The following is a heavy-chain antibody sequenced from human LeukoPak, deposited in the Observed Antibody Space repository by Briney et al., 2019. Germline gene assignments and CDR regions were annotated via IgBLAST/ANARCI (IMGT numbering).Heavy chain of an antibody. Sequence: PGGSLRLSCAASGFTFSSYWMSWVRQAPGKGLEWVANIKQGGSEKYYVDSVKGRFTISRDNAKNSLYLQMNSLRAEDTAVYFCARISSSNWYNERGAFDVWGQGTMVTVSS. CDR2: IKQGGSEK. CDR3: ARISSSNWYNERGAFDV. V-gene: IGHV3-7*03. CDR1: GFTFSSYW. D-gene: IGHD6-13*01. J-gene: IGHJ3*01.